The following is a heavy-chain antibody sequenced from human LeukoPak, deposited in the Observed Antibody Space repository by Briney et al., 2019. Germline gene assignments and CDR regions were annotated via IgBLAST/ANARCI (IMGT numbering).Heavy chain of an antibody. CDR1: GFTFSSYW. CDR2: INSDGSST. Sequence: GGSLRLSCAASGFTFSSYWMHWVRQAPGKGLVWVSRINSDGSSTSYADSVKGRFTISRDNSKNTLYLQMNSLRAEDTAVYYCARPASDRKYYFDYWGQGTLVTVSS. CDR3: ARPASDRKYYFDY. V-gene: IGHV3-74*01. D-gene: IGHD1-14*01. J-gene: IGHJ4*02.